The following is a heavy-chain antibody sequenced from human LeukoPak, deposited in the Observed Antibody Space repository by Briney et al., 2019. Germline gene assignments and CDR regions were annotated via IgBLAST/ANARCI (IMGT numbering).Heavy chain of an antibody. CDR1: DYSISSGYY. D-gene: IGHD3-9*01. CDR3: ARDQSVYDILTGYSNAFDI. V-gene: IGHV4-38-2*02. Sequence: SETLSLTCRVSDYSISSGYYWGWIRQPPGKGLEWIGSVYHSATTYYNPSLKSRVTISVDTSKNQFSLKLSSVTAADTAVYYCARDQSVYDILTGYSNAFDIWGQGTMVTVSS. CDR2: VYHSATT. J-gene: IGHJ3*02.